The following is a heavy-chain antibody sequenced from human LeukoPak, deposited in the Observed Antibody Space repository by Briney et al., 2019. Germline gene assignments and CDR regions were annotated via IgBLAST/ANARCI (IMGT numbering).Heavy chain of an antibody. CDR1: GYSISSGYY. Sequence: SETLSLTCAVSGYSISSGYYWGRIRPPPGKGLEWIGSIYHSGSTYYNPSLKSRVTISVDTSKNQFSLKLSSVTAADTAVYYCARYGYCSSTSCYREGFDYWGQGTLVTVSS. CDR3: ARYGYCSSTSCYREGFDY. CDR2: IYHSGST. V-gene: IGHV4-38-2*01. J-gene: IGHJ4*02. D-gene: IGHD2-2*02.